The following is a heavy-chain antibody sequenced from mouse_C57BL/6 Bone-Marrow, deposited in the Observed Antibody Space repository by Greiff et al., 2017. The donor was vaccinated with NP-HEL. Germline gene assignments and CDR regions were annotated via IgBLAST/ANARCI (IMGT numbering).Heavy chain of an antibody. CDR2: IYPRSGNT. D-gene: IGHD1-1*01. CDR3: ARRGDYYGSNDYAMDY. V-gene: IGHV1-81*01. Sequence: QVQLKQSGAELARPGASVKLSCKASGYTFTSYGISWVKQRTGQGLEWIGEIYPRSGNTYYNEKFKGKATLTADKSSSTAYMELRSLTSEDSAVYFCARRGDYYGSNDYAMDYWGQGTSVTVSS. J-gene: IGHJ4*01. CDR1: GYTFTSYG.